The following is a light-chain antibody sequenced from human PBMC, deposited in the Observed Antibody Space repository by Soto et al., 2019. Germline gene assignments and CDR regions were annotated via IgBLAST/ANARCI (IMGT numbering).Light chain of an antibody. CDR2: DAS. Sequence: DIQMTQSPSTLSASVGDRVTITCRASQSISSWLAWYQQKPGKAPKLLIYDASSLESGVPSRFSGSGSGTEFTLTISSLQPDEFAAYYWQQYNSYSYTFGQGTKLEIK. CDR1: QSISSW. V-gene: IGKV1-5*01. CDR3: QQYNSYSYT. J-gene: IGKJ2*01.